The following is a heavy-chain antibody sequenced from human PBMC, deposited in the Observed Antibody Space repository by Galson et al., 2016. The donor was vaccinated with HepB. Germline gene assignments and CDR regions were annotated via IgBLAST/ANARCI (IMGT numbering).Heavy chain of an antibody. CDR2: IDWDDDK. D-gene: IGHD1-1*01. Sequence: PALVKPTQTLTLTCSFSGFSLRTSGMCVTWIRQPPGKALEWLARIDWDDDKSYSTSLKTRLTISKDTSKNQVVLTMTNVDPVDTGTYYCARFTGTTLSLDYWGPGTLVTVSS. CDR1: GFSLRTSGMC. CDR3: ARFTGTTLSLDY. J-gene: IGHJ4*02. V-gene: IGHV2-70*11.